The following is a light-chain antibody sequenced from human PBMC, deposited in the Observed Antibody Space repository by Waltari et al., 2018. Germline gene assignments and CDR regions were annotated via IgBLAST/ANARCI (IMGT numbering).Light chain of an antibody. CDR1: PLPKHY. J-gene: IGLJ3*02. Sequence: SYELTQPPPVSVSPGQTARITCPGDPLPKHYAYWYQQKPGQAPGVVIYKDSERPSGIPERFSGSSSGTTVTLTISRVQAEDEADYYCQSADTTWVFGGGTKLTVL. CDR3: QSADTTWV. CDR2: KDS. V-gene: IGLV3-25*03.